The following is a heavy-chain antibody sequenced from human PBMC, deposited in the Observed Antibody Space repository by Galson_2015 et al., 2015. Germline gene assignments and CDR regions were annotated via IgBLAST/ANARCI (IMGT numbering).Heavy chain of an antibody. CDR3: ARDFRKDRYGSGSYYYYYYGMDV. J-gene: IGHJ6*02. V-gene: IGHV4-59*01. D-gene: IGHD3-10*01. Sequence: ETLSLTCTVSGGSISSYYWSWIRQPPGKGLEWIGYIYYSGSTNYNPSLKSRVTISVDTSKNQFSLKLSSVTAADTAVYYCARDFRKDRYGSGSYYYYYYGMDVWGQGTTVTVSS. CDR2: IYYSGST. CDR1: GGSISSYY.